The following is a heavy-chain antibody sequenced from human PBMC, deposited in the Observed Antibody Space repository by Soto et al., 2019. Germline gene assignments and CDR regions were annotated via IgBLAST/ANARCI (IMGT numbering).Heavy chain of an antibody. CDR3: ARLGYCSSTSCYESPYYYYYMDV. J-gene: IGHJ6*03. V-gene: IGHV3-33*01. CDR2: IWYDGSNK. D-gene: IGHD2-2*01. Sequence: GGSLRLSCAASGFTFSSYGMHWVRQAPCKGLEWVAVIWYDGSNKYYADSVKGRFTISRDNSKNTLYLQMNSLRAEDTAVYYCARLGYCSSTSCYESPYYYYYMDVWGKGTTVTVSS. CDR1: GFTFSSYG.